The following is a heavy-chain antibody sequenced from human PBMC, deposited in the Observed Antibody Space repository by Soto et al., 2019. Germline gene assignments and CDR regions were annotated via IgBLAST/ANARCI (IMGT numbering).Heavy chain of an antibody. CDR3: ARVSPGYWYFDL. CDR2: IYYSGST. V-gene: IGHV4-59*01. CDR1: GGSISSYY. Sequence: QVQLQESGPGLVKPSETLSLTCTVSGGSISSYYWSWIRQPPGKGLEWIGYIYYSGSTNYNPSLKSRVTISVDTSKNQFSLKLSSVTAADTAVYYCARVSPGYWYFDLWGRGTLVTVSS. J-gene: IGHJ2*01.